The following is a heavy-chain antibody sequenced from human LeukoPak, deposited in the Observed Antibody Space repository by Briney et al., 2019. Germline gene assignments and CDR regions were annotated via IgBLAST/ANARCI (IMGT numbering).Heavy chain of an antibody. Sequence: GGSLRLSCAASGFTFSSYGMHWVRQAPGKGLEWVAVISYDGSNKYYADSVKGRFTISRDNSKNTLYLQMNSLRAEDTAVYYCAKDGGSYDYRDKVGAFDIWGQGTMVTVSS. J-gene: IGHJ3*02. D-gene: IGHD4-17*01. CDR2: ISYDGSNK. CDR1: GFTFSSYG. V-gene: IGHV3-30*18. CDR3: AKDGGSYDYRDKVGAFDI.